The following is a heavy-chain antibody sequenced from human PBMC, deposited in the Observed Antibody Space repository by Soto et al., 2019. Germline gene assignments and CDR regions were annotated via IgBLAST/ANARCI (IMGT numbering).Heavy chain of an antibody. V-gene: IGHV4-61*01. CDR2: IYYSGST. Sequence: SETLSLTCTVSGGPVSSGSYYWSWIRQPPGKGLEWIGYIYYSGSTNYNPSLKSRVTISVDTSKNQFSLKLSSVTAADTAVYYCARGRRFLEWLFMYWFDPWGQGTLVTVSS. J-gene: IGHJ5*02. D-gene: IGHD3-3*01. CDR3: ARGRRFLEWLFMYWFDP. CDR1: GGPVSSGSYY.